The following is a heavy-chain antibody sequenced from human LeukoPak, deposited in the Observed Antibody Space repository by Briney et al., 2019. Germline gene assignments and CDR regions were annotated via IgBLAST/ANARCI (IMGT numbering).Heavy chain of an antibody. CDR3: ARLLYYYDSSGPHAFDI. CDR2: IIPIFGTA. CDR1: GGTFRSYA. J-gene: IGHJ3*02. Sequence: SVKVSXKASGGTFRSYAISWMRQAPGQGLEWMGGIIPIFGTANYAQKFKGRVTITTDESTSTAYMELSSLRSEDTAVYYCARLLYYYDSSGPHAFDIWGQGTMVTVSS. D-gene: IGHD3-22*01. V-gene: IGHV1-69*05.